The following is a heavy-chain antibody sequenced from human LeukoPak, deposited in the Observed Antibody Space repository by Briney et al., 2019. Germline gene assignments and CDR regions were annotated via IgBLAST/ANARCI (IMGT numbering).Heavy chain of an antibody. CDR2: IYYSVST. CDR3: ANSISIDFDY. Sequence: SETLCPSRTVSGGSISSYYWSWIRQPPGKGLERIGYIYYSVSTTDPREGTGGVTISVDTSENQFSLKLSSVTAADTAVYYCANSISIDFDYW. J-gene: IGHJ4*01. D-gene: IGHD2-2*02. V-gene: IGHV4-59*08. CDR1: GGSISSYY.